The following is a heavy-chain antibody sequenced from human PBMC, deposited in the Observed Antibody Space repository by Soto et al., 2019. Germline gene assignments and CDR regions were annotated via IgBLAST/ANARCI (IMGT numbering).Heavy chain of an antibody. V-gene: IGHV3-30*04. Sequence: PGGSLRLSCAASGFSLSSYAMHWVRQAPGKALEWVAVISYDGINQKYADSVKGRFTISRDNSKNTLYLQMNSLRAEDTAVFHCARDPFPTTTKGHGVYLYYGVDVWGQGTTVTVSS. CDR2: ISYDGINQ. CDR1: GFSLSSYA. CDR3: ARDPFPTTTKGHGVYLYYGVDV. J-gene: IGHJ6*02. D-gene: IGHD4-4*01.